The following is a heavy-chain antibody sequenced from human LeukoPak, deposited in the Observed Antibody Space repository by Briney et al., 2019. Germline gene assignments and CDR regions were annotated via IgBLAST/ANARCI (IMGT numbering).Heavy chain of an antibody. CDR1: GFTFSDYY. CDR2: ISSSGSTI. Sequence: GGSLRLSCAASGFTFSDYYMSWIRQAPGKGLEWVSYISSSGSTIYYADSVKGRFTISRDNAKNSLYLQMSSLRAEDTAVYYCARASYYDRYFDYWGQGTLVTVSS. D-gene: IGHD3-22*01. CDR3: ARASYYDRYFDY. V-gene: IGHV3-11*01. J-gene: IGHJ4*02.